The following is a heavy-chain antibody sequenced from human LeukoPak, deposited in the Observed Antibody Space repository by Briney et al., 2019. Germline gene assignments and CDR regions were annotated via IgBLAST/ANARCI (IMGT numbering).Heavy chain of an antibody. CDR2: ISGSGGST. CDR3: AKDRDYYGSGSYYDY. CDR1: TFXXXG. J-gene: IGHJ4*02. D-gene: IGHD3-10*01. V-gene: IGHV3-23*01. Sequence: TFXXXGMSWVRQAPGKGLEWVSAISGSGGSTYYADSVKGRFTISRDNSKNTLYLQMNSLRAEDTAVYYCAKDRDYYGSGSYYDYWGQGTLVTVSS.